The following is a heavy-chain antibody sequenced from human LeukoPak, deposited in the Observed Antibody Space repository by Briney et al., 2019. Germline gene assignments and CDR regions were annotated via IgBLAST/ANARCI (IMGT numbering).Heavy chain of an antibody. J-gene: IGHJ4*02. CDR2: IYYSGTT. V-gene: IGHV4-59*01. Sequence: SETLSLTCTVSGGSISAYYWSWIRQPPGKGLEWIAYIYYSGTTNYSPSLKSRVTISVDTSKNQFSLSLSSVTAADTAVYFCARDRGSAGGFDYWGQGILVTVSS. CDR3: ARDRGSAGGFDY. CDR1: GGSISAYY. D-gene: IGHD3-10*01.